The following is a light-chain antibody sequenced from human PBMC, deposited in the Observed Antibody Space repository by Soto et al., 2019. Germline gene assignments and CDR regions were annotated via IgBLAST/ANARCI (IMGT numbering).Light chain of an antibody. CDR2: GAS. J-gene: IGKJ5*01. Sequence: EIVLTQSPGTLSLSPGERATLSCRVSQSVISTYLAWYQQKSGQAPRLLIYGASSRATGIPDRFSGSGSGTDFTLTISRLEPEDFAVYYCQQYGSSPITFGQGTRLEI. CDR1: QSVISTY. V-gene: IGKV3-20*01. CDR3: QQYGSSPIT.